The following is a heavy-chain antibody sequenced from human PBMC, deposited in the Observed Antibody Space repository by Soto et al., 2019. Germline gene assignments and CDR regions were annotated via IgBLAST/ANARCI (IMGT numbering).Heavy chain of an antibody. D-gene: IGHD3-16*02. CDR3: ARGRPLRWPRPGRSFDY. V-gene: IGHV3-53*02. CDR2: IYSGGST. CDR1: GFTVSSNY. Sequence: EVQLVETGGGLIQPGGSLRLSCAASGFTVSSNYMSWVRQAQGKGLEWVSVIYSGGSTYYADSVKGRFTISRDNSRNTLYLQMNSLRAEDTAVYYCARGRPLRWPRPGRSFDYWGQGTLVTVSS. J-gene: IGHJ4*02.